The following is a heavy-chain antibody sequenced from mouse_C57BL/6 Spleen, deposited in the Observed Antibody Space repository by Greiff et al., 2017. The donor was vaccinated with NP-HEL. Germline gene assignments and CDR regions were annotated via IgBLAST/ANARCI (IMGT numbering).Heavy chain of an antibody. D-gene: IGHD3-3*01. Sequence: EVHLVESGGGLVKPGGSLKLSCAASGFTFSSYTMSWVRQTPEKRLEWVATISGGGGNTYYPDSVKGRFTISRDNAKNTLYLQMSSLRSEDTALYYCARPPGPARGYFDVWGTGTTVTVSS. V-gene: IGHV5-9*01. CDR2: ISGGGGNT. J-gene: IGHJ1*03. CDR3: ARPPGPARGYFDV. CDR1: GFTFSSYT.